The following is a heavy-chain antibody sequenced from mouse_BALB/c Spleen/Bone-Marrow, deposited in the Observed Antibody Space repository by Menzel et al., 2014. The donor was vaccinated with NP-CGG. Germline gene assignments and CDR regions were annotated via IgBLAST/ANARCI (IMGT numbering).Heavy chain of an antibody. Sequence: LVKTGASVKISCKASGYSFTGYYIHWVKQSHGKSLEWIGYIGCYNGATSYNQKFKGKATFTVDTSSSTAYMQFNSLTSEDSAVYYCARDYGNLYYFDYWGQGTTLTVSS. CDR1: GYSFTGYY. CDR2: IGCYNGAT. CDR3: ARDYGNLYYFDY. V-gene: IGHV1S34*01. J-gene: IGHJ2*01. D-gene: IGHD2-1*01.